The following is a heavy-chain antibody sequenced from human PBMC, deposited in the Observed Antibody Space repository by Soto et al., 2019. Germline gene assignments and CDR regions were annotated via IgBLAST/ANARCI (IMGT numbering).Heavy chain of an antibody. Sequence: QVQLVQSGAEVKKPGASVKVSCKASGYTFTSYDINWVRPATGQGLEWMGWMNPNSGNTGYAQKFQGIVTMTRNTSISTAYTELTSLRSEDTAVSYCAREKGGGSYLDYWGQGTLVTVSS. J-gene: IGHJ4*02. CDR1: GYTFTSYD. V-gene: IGHV1-8*01. D-gene: IGHD1-26*01. CDR2: MNPNSGNT. CDR3: AREKGGGSYLDY.